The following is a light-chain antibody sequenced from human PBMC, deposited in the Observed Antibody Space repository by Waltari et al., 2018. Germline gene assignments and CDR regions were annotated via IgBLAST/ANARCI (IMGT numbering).Light chain of an antibody. V-gene: IGKV1-9*01. CDR2: AAS. J-gene: IGKJ5*01. Sequence: DIQLTQSPSFLSASVGDRVTITCRASQGSSSYLAWYQQKPGKAPKLLIYAASTLQSGVPSRFSGSGSGTEFTLTISSLQPEDVATYYCQQLNSYPSFGQGTRLEIK. CDR1: QGSSSY. CDR3: QQLNSYPS.